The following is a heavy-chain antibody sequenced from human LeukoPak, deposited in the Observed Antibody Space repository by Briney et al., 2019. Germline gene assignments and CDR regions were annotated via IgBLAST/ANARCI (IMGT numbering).Heavy chain of an antibody. CDR1: GFSFSSYW. CDR2: ISTDGTYT. V-gene: IGHV3-74*03. Sequence: QPGGSLRLSCAASGFSFSSYWMHWVRQAPGKGLVWVSRISTDGTYTEYADSVKGRFTISRDNAKNSLFLQMNSLRAEDTADYYCLGSNIAVVWGQGALVTVSS. J-gene: IGHJ4*02. CDR3: LGSNIAVV. D-gene: IGHD6-19*01.